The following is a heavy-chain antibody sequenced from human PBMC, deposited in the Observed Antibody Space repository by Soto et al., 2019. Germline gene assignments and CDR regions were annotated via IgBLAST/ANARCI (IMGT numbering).Heavy chain of an antibody. CDR3: ASYDFWSGYPFDY. CDR2: IYYSGST. Sequence: PSXTLSLTCTVSGGSMSSYYWSWIRQPPGKGLEWIGSIYYSGSTYYNPSLKNRVTISVDTSKNQFSLKLSSVTAADTAVYYCASYDFWSGYPFDYWGQGTLVTVSS. CDR1: GGSMSSYY. J-gene: IGHJ4*02. V-gene: IGHV4-59*05. D-gene: IGHD3-3*01.